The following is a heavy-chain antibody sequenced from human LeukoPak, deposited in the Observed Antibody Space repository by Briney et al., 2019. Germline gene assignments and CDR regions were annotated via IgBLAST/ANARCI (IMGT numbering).Heavy chain of an antibody. CDR2: ISAYNGNT. V-gene: IGHV1-18*01. CDR3: ARILTYYDFWSGRYYFDY. CDR1: GYTFTSYG. D-gene: IGHD3-3*01. J-gene: IGHJ4*02. Sequence: ASVKVSCKAPGYTFTSYGISWVRQAPGQGLEWMGWISAYNGNTNYAQKLQGRVTMTTDTSTSTAYMELRSLRSDDTAVYYCARILTYYDFWSGRYYFDYWGQGTLVTVSS.